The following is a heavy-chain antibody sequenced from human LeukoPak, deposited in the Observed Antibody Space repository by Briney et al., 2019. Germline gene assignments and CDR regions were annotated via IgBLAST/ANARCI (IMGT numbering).Heavy chain of an antibody. CDR2: ISNSGSTI. CDR3: ARDPQQVNHYYYGMDV. D-gene: IGHD6-13*01. V-gene: IGHV3-11*01. Sequence: GGSLRLSCAASGFAFSDYYMSWIRQAPGKGLEWVSYISNSGSTIYYPDSVKGRFTISRDNARNSLYLQMNSLRADDTAVYYCARDPQQVNHYYYGMDVWGQGTTVIVSS. CDR1: GFAFSDYY. J-gene: IGHJ6*02.